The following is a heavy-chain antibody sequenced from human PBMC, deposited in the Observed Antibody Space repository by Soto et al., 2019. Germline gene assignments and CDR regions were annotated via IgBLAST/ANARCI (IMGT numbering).Heavy chain of an antibody. V-gene: IGHV3-49*03. D-gene: IGHD3-22*01. CDR3: ARVGSASLMVVVIADH. Sequence: LRLSCTTSGFTFGDYAMSWFRQAPGKGPEWVGFIRSKGYGGTTQYAASVKGRFTISRDDSESIAYLQMDSLKTEDTALYYCARVGSASLMVVVIADHWGQGTQVTVSS. J-gene: IGHJ4*02. CDR1: GFTFGDYA. CDR2: IRSKGYGGTT.